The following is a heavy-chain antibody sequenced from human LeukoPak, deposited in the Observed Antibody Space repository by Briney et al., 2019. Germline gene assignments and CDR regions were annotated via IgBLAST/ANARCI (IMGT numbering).Heavy chain of an antibody. CDR2: INEDGSST. D-gene: IGHD4-23*01. J-gene: IGHJ4*02. V-gene: IGHV3-74*01. Sequence: GGSLRLSCAASGYTFSRYWMHWVRQGPGKGLVWVSRINEDGSSTSYAESVRGRFTISRDNAKNTLYLQMNSLRAEDAAVYYCTTDTFGARNSWGQGTLVTVSS. CDR1: GYTFSRYW. CDR3: TTDTFGARNS.